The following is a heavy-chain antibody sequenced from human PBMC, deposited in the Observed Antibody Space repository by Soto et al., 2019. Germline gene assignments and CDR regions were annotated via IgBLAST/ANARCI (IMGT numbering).Heavy chain of an antibody. Sequence: EVQLVGSGGGLVQPGGSLRLSCVASGFTFRTYWMTWVRQARGKGLEWVANIKQDGSEKYYVDSVRGRFAISRDNAKDSLYMQMNSLRVEDTAVYYCARDGLYCTYANCRGDAYDVWDQGTMVTVSS. CDR3: ARDGLYCTYANCRGDAYDV. D-gene: IGHD2-8*01. CDR2: IKQDGSEK. J-gene: IGHJ3*01. V-gene: IGHV3-7*04. CDR1: GFTFRTYW.